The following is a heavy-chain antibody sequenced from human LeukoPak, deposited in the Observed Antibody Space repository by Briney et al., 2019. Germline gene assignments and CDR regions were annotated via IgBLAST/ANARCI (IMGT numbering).Heavy chain of an antibody. CDR1: GFTFDDYA. CDR2: ISWNSDSI. Sequence: GGSLRLSCAASGFTFDDYAMHWVRQAPGKGLEWVSGISWNSDSIAYADSVKGRFTISRDNAKNSLYLQMNSLRAEDTAVYYCVSFYETYWGRGTLVTVSS. CDR3: VSFYETY. J-gene: IGHJ4*02. V-gene: IGHV3-9*01. D-gene: IGHD2/OR15-2a*01.